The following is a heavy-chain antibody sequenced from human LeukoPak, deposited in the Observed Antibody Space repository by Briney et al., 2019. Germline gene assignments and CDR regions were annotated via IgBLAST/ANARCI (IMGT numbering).Heavy chain of an antibody. CDR2: IYYSGST. V-gene: IGHV4-59*08. D-gene: IGHD2-15*01. CDR1: GGSISSYY. CDR3: ARRKCSGGSCYKDY. J-gene: IGHJ4*02. Sequence: PSETLSLTCTVSGGSISSYYWSWIRQPPGKGLEWIGYIYYSGSTNYNPSLKSRVTIPVDTSKNQFSLKLSSVTAADTAVYYCARRKCSGGSCYKDYWGQGTLVTVSS.